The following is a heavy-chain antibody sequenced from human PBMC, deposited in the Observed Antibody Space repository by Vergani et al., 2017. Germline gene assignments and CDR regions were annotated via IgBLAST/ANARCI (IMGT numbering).Heavy chain of an antibody. CDR3: ARYLGYGGYYYYGMDV. J-gene: IGHJ6*02. CDR1: GGTFSNYA. D-gene: IGHD4-23*01. CDR2: TIPIFGKT. Sequence: QIQLVQSGAEVKKPGSSVKVSCKASGGTFSNYAISWVRQAPGQGIEWMGRTIPIFGKTNYAQKFQGRVTITADESTYTSYMELSSLRSEDTAVYYCARYLGYGGYYYYGMDVWGQGTTVTVSS. V-gene: IGHV1-69*13.